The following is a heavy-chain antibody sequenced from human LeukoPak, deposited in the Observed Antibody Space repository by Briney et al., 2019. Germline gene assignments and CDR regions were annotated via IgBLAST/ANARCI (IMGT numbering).Heavy chain of an antibody. CDR1: GGSISSYY. CDR2: IYTSGST. D-gene: IGHD3-9*01. CDR3: ARDGPDYDILTGYYHLYYYYMDV. V-gene: IGHV4-4*07. J-gene: IGHJ6*03. Sequence: SETLSLTCTVSGGSISSYYWSWIRQPAGKGLEWIGRIYTSGSTNYNPSLKSRATMSVDTSKNQFSLKLSSVTAADTAVYYCARDGPDYDILTGYYHLYYYYMDVWGKGTTVTVSS.